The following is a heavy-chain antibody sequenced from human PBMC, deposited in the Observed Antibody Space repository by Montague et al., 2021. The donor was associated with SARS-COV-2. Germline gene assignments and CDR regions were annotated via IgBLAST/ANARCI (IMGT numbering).Heavy chain of an antibody. CDR2: IQRDGKT. J-gene: IGHJ4*02. CDR1: GASISSHEW. D-gene: IGHD6-19*01. CDR3: ARGCPSAWRQLDC. V-gene: IGHV4-4*02. Sequence: SETLSLTCDVSGASISSHEWCSWVCQPPGEGLEWLGEIQRDGKTKYNPSLQSRVTMSVDKFNNQLSLRLTSVTAADTAVYYCARGCPSAWRQLDCWGQGILVTVSS.